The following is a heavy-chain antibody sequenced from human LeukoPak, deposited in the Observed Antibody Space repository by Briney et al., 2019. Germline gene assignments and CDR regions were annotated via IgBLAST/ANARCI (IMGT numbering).Heavy chain of an antibody. CDR1: GFALSSYA. CDR3: AKGVGYCSGGSCQQFDY. CDR2: ISGSGGST. D-gene: IGHD2-15*01. J-gene: IGHJ4*02. Sequence: QTGGSLRLSCAASGFALSSYAMSWVRQAPGKGLKWVSAISGSGGSTYYADSVKGRITISRDNSKNTLYLQMNSLRAEDTAVYYCAKGVGYCSGGSCQQFDYWGQGTLVTVSS. V-gene: IGHV3-23*01.